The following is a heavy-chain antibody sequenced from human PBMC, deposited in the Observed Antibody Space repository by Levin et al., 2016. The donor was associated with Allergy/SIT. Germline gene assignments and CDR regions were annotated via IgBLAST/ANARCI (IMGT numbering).Heavy chain of an antibody. Sequence: WVRQAPGQGLEWMGWISAYNGNTNYAQKLQGRVTMTTDTSTSTAYMELRSLRSDDTAVYYCARDENSSSWYYYYYGMDVWGQGTTVTVSS. J-gene: IGHJ6*02. V-gene: IGHV1-18*01. D-gene: IGHD6-13*01. CDR2: ISAYNGNT. CDR3: ARDENSSSWYYYYYGMDV.